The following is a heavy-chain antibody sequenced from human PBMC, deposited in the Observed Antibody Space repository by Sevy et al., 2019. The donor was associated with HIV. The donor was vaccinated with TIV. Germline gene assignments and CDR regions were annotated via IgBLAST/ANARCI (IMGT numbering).Heavy chain of an antibody. Sequence: GGSLRLSCAASGFTFSNAWMNWVRQAPGKGLEWVGRIKSKTDGGTTDYAAPVKGRFTISRDDSKNTLYLQMNSLKTEDTAGYYCTTGFVRGSSSSWYSIDYWGQGTLVTVSS. CDR3: TTGFVRGSSSSWYSIDY. CDR1: GFTFSNAW. D-gene: IGHD6-13*01. V-gene: IGHV3-15*07. J-gene: IGHJ4*02. CDR2: IKSKTDGGTT.